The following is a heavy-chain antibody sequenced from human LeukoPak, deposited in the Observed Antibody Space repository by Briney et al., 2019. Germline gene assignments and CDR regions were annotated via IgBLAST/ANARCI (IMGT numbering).Heavy chain of an antibody. J-gene: IGHJ3*02. CDR1: GFTFSSYS. D-gene: IGHD3-10*01. Sequence: GGSLRLSCAASGFTFSSYSMNWVRQAPGKGLEWVSSISSSSSYTYYADSVKGRFTISRDNSKNSLYLQMNSLRAEDTAVYYCERGEDSGSFIWGQGTMVTVSS. V-gene: IGHV3-21*01. CDR3: ERGEDSGSFI. CDR2: ISSSSSYT.